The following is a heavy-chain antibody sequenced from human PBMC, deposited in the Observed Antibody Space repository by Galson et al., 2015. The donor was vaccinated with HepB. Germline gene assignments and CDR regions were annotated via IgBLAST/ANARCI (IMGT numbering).Heavy chain of an antibody. Sequence: SVKVSCKASGYTFTSYYMHWVRQAPGQGLEWMGRINPNSGGTNYAQKFQGRVTMTRDTSISTAYMELSRLRSDDTAVYYCARTHYYDSSGYDYWGQGTLVTVSS. J-gene: IGHJ4*02. V-gene: IGHV1-2*06. CDR2: INPNSGGT. CDR1: GYTFTSYY. CDR3: ARTHYYDSSGYDY. D-gene: IGHD3-22*01.